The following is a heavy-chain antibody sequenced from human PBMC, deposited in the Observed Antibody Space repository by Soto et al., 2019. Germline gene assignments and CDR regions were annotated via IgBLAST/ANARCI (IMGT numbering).Heavy chain of an antibody. Sequence: EVQLVESGGGLVQPGGSLRLSCAASGFTFTSNWMHWVRQAPGKGLVWVSRINSDGTTTTYADSVKGRFTISRDNAKNTLYLQVNSLGDEDTAVYYCTRGGATGAGIYHFDNWGQGTLVTVSS. CDR2: INSDGTTT. D-gene: IGHD3-10*01. J-gene: IGHJ4*02. CDR1: GFTFTSNW. CDR3: TRGGATGAGIYHFDN. V-gene: IGHV3-74*01.